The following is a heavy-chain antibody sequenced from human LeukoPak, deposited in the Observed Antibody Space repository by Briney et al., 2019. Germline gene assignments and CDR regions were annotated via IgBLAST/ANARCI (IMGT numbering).Heavy chain of an antibody. CDR2: INPNSGGT. CDR1: GYTFTGYY. J-gene: IGHJ6*03. D-gene: IGHD1-26*01. CDR3: ARGGSSWDYYYYMDV. Sequence: ASVKVSCKASGYTFTGYYMHWVRQAPGQGPEWMGWINPNSGGTNYAQKFQGRVTMTRDTSISTAYMELSRLRSDDTAVYYCARGGSSWDYYYYMDVWGKGTTVTVSS. V-gene: IGHV1-2*02.